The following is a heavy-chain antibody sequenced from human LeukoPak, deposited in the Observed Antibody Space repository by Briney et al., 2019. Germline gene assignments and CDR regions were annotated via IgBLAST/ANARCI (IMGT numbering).Heavy chain of an antibody. D-gene: IGHD1-14*01. Sequence: GGSLRLSCAASGFTFSSYAMSWVRQAPGKGLEWVSAISGSGGSTYYADPVKGRFTISRDNSKNTLYLQMNSLRAEDTVVYYCAKRGITGTTRYFDYWGQGTLVTVSS. CDR2: ISGSGGST. J-gene: IGHJ4*02. CDR1: GFTFSSYA. CDR3: AKRGITGTTRYFDY. V-gene: IGHV3-23*01.